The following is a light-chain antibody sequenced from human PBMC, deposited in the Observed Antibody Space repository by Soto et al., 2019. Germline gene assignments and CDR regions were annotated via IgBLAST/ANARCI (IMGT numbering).Light chain of an antibody. Sequence: QSALTQPVSVSGSPGQSITISCTGTSSDLGAYNSVSWYRQHPGKAPKVMIYDVTNRPSGVSSRFSGSKSGNTASLTISGLQADDEADYYCCSYTTSNTLVFGIGTKVTV. CDR2: DVT. J-gene: IGLJ1*01. CDR3: CSYTTSNTLV. V-gene: IGLV2-14*01. CDR1: SSDLGAYNS.